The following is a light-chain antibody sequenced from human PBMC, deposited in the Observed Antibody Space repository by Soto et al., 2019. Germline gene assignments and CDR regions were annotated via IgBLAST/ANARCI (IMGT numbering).Light chain of an antibody. Sequence: QSALTQPPSASGSPGQSVTISCTGTSSDVGGYNYVSWYQQHPGKAPKLMIYEVSKRPSGVPDXFSGSKSGNTASLTVSGXXXXXXXDYYCSSYAGSNNVVFGGGTKLTVL. V-gene: IGLV2-8*01. CDR1: SSDVGGYNY. CDR3: SSYAGSNNVV. J-gene: IGLJ2*01. CDR2: EVS.